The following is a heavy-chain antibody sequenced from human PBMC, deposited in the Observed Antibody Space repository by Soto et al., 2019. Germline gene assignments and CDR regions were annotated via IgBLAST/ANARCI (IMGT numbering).Heavy chain of an antibody. V-gene: IGHV2-5*02. CDR1: GFSLSTSGVG. CDR2: IYWDDVK. CDR3: AHGDSSGWYRGPFDY. D-gene: IGHD6-19*01. J-gene: IGHJ4*02. Sequence: QITLKESGPTLVKPTQTLTLTCTFSGFSLSTSGVGVGWIRQPPGKALEWLALIYWDDVKRYSPSLKSRLTHTKDPSKNQVVLTITNTDPVDTATYYCAHGDSSGWYRGPFDYWGQGTLVTVSS.